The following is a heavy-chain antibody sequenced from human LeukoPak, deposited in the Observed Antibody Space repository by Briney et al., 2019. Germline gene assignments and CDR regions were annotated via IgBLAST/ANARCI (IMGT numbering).Heavy chain of an antibody. J-gene: IGHJ4*02. Sequence: SETLSLTCTASGGSISSYYWSWIRQPPGKGLEWIGYIYYSGSTNYNPSLKSRVTISVDTSKNQFSLKLSPVTAADTAVYYCAGLSGSYFSPDYWGQGTLVTVSS. V-gene: IGHV4-59*01. CDR2: IYYSGST. CDR1: GGSISSYY. D-gene: IGHD1-26*01. CDR3: AGLSGSYFSPDY.